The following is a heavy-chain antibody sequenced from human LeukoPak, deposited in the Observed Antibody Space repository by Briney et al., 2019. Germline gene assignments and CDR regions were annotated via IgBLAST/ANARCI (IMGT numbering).Heavy chain of an antibody. CDR2: IYYSGST. CDR3: ASSWYYLDY. J-gene: IGHJ4*02. CDR1: GGSVSSGSYY. Sequence: PSETLSLTCTVSGGSVSSGSYYWSWIRQPPGKGLEWIGYIYYSGSTNYNPSLKSRVTISVDTSKNQFSLELSSVTAADTAVYYCASSWYYLDYWGQGTLVTVSS. D-gene: IGHD6-13*01. V-gene: IGHV4-61*01.